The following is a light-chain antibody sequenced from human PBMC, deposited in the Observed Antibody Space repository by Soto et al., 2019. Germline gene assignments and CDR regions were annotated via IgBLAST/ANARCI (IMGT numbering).Light chain of an antibody. CDR2: AAS. Sequence: DIQMTQSPSSLSASVGDRVTITCRASQSISSYLNWYQQKPGKAPKLLIYAASSLQSGVPSRFSGSGSGTDFTLTISSLQPEDFATYYFQQSYSTPYTFGQGPKLEIK. V-gene: IGKV1-39*01. CDR3: QQSYSTPYT. J-gene: IGKJ2*01. CDR1: QSISSY.